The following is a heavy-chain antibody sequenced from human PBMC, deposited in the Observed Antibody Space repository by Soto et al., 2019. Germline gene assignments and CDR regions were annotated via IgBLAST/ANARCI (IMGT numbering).Heavy chain of an antibody. D-gene: IGHD3-10*01. CDR2: ITYSGMT. CDR1: GDSIKGGSVY. V-gene: IGHV4-31*03. J-gene: IGHJ5*02. Sequence: SETLSLTCSVNGDSIKGGSVYWIWIRQSPGNGLEYIGYITYSGMTFQNPSLKSRVTMSVDTPKNRFSLEVRSVTAADTAVYYCARERQVGPSSGRFDPWGQGTLVTVSS. CDR3: ARERQVGPSSGRFDP.